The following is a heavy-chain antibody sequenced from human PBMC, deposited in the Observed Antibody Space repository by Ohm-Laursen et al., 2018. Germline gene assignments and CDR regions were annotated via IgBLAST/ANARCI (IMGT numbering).Heavy chain of an antibody. J-gene: IGHJ3*02. Sequence: GSLRLSCSASGFTFSSYEMNWVRRAPGKGLEWVSYISSSGSTIYYADSVKGRFTISRDNAKNSLYLQMNSLRAEDTALYYCAKDIINYYDSSGYLAGGAFDIWGQGTMVTISS. CDR3: AKDIINYYDSSGYLAGGAFDI. CDR1: GFTFSSYE. D-gene: IGHD3-22*01. CDR2: ISSSGSTI. V-gene: IGHV3-48*03.